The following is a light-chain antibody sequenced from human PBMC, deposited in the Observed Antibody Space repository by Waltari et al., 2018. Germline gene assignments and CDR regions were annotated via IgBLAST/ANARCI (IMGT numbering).Light chain of an antibody. V-gene: IGKV4-1*01. CDR3: QQHYTTPFT. Sequence: DIVMTQSPDSLAVSLGERATINCKSSQSVLYSSDNKNYLAWYQQKPGQPPELLFYWASTRESGVPDRFSGSGSGTDFTLTISSLQAEDVAVYYCQQHYTTPFTFGPGTTVDIK. J-gene: IGKJ3*01. CDR2: WAS. CDR1: QSVLYSSDNKNY.